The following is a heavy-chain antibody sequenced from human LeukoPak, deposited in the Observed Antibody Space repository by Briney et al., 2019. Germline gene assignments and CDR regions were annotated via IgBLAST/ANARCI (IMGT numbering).Heavy chain of an antibody. CDR3: ARLGDSNYRYYYYYMDV. J-gene: IGHJ6*03. CDR1: GGSISSYY. D-gene: IGHD4-11*01. CDR2: IYYSGST. V-gene: IGHV4-59*12. Sequence: SETLSLTCTVSGGSISSYYWSWIRQPPGKGLEWIGYIYYSGSTNYNPSLKSRVTISVDTSKNQFSLKLSSVTAADTAVYYCARLGDSNYRYYYYYMDVWGKGTTVTVSS.